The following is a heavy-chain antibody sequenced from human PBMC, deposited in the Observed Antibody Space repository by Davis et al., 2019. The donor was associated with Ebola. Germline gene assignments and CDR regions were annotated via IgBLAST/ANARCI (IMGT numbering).Heavy chain of an antibody. J-gene: IGHJ4*02. V-gene: IGHV3-30*18. D-gene: IGHD6-13*01. Sequence: GESLKISCAASGFTFSSYGMHWVRQAPGKGLEWVAVISYDGSNKYYADSVKGRFTISRDNSKNTLYLQMNSLRAEDTAVYYCAKVSWYLIFDYWGQGTLVTVSS. CDR2: ISYDGSNK. CDR1: GFTFSSYG. CDR3: AKVSWYLIFDY.